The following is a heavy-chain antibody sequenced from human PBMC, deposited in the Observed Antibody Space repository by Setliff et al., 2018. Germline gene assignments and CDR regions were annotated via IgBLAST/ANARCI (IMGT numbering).Heavy chain of an antibody. Sequence: ASVKVSCKASGYSFTLYAMHWMRQAPVQRLEWMGWMNIDNGKTEYSQEFQDRVTFTRDTFAETAYMELRSLTSDDMAVYYCSRGYCDGIGCPAPLYYFDSWGQGTLVTASS. J-gene: IGHJ4*02. CDR3: SRGYCDGIGCPAPLYYFDS. CDR2: MNIDNGKT. D-gene: IGHD2-21*01. V-gene: IGHV1-3*03. CDR1: GYSFTLYA.